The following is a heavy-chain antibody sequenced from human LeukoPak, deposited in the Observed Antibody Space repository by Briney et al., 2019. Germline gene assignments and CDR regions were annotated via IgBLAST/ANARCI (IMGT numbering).Heavy chain of an antibody. V-gene: IGHV3-30*02. J-gene: IGHJ4*02. CDR2: IPFDTNNR. D-gene: IGHD3-22*01. CDR1: GFTLSIFG. CDR3: ARPRYSSGWYGDY. Sequence: SGGSLRLSCAASGFTLSIFGMLWVRQAPGKGLEWVAFIPFDTNNRYYGVSVKGRFIMSRDNSKNTLYLQMNSLRAEDTAVYYCARPRYSSGWYGDYWGQGILVTVSS.